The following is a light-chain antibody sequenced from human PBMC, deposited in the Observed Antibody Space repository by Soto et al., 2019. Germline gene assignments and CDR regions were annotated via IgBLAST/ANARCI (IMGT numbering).Light chain of an antibody. CDR1: SSNIGAGYD. CDR3: QSYDSSLSGWVV. J-gene: IGLJ2*01. V-gene: IGLV1-40*01. Sequence: QPVLTQPPSVSGAPGQRVTISCTGSSSNIGAGYDVHWYQQLPGTAPKLLIYGNSNRPSGVPDRFSGSKSGTSASLAITGLQAEDEADYYCQSYDSSLSGWVVFGGGTQLTVL. CDR2: GNS.